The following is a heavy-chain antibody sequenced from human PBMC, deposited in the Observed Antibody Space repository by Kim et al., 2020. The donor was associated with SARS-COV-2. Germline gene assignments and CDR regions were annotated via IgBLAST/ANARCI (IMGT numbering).Heavy chain of an antibody. J-gene: IGHJ6*02. CDR2: ISSSGSTI. CDR3: ARVFGHYDFWSGYYTVQYGMDV. V-gene: IGHV3-11*01. CDR1: GFTFSDYY. Sequence: GGSLRLSCAASGFTFSDYYMSWIRQAPGKGLEWVSYISSSGSTIYYADSVKGRFTISRDNAKNSLYLQMNSLRAEDTAVYYCARVFGHYDFWSGYYTVQYGMDVWGQGTTVTVSS. D-gene: IGHD3-3*01.